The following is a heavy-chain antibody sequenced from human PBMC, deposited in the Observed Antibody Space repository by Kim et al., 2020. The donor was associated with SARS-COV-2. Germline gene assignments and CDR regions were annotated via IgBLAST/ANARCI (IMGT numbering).Heavy chain of an antibody. CDR1: GFTFSSYG. V-gene: IGHV3-33*06. Sequence: GGSLRLSCAASGFTFSSYGMHWVRQAPGKGLEWVAVIWYDGSNKYYADSVKGRFTISRDNSKNTLYLQMNSLRAEDTAVYYCAKYHSYGYYGMDVWGQGTTVTVSS. D-gene: IGHD5-18*01. CDR3: AKYHSYGYYGMDV. CDR2: IWYDGSNK. J-gene: IGHJ6*02.